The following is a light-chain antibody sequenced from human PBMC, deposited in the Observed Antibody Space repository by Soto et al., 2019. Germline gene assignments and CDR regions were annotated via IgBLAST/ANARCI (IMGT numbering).Light chain of an antibody. V-gene: IGKV3-20*01. CDR3: QQYGSSPLIS. Sequence: VLTQSPGTLSLCPGESATLSCRASQTVSITYLTWYPQQPGQAPTLLIFGASKRATGIPDRFSGSGSGRDFTLTISGLEPEDFAFYYCQQYGSSPLISFGQGTRLEIK. CDR2: GAS. CDR1: QTVSITY. J-gene: IGKJ5*01.